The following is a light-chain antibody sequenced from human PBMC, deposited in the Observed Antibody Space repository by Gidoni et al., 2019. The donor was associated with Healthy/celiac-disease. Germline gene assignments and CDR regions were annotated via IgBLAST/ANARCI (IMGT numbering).Light chain of an antibody. J-gene: IGKJ4*01. CDR1: QSISSY. CDR2: AAS. V-gene: IGKV1-39*01. CDR3: QQSYSTPQT. Sequence: IQMTHSPSSLSASVGDRVTITCRASQSISSYLNWYQQKPGKAPKLLIYAASSLQSGVPSRFSGSGSGTDFTLTISSLEPEDFATYYCQQSYSTPQTFGGGTKVEIK.